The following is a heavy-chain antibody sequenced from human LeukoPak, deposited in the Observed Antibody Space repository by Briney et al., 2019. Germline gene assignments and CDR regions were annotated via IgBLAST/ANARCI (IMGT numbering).Heavy chain of an antibody. CDR2: IIPIFGTA. V-gene: IGHV1-69*01. Sequence: GSSVKVSCKASGGTFSSYASSWVRQAPGQGLEWMGGIIPIFGTANYAQKFQGSVTITADESTSTAYMELSSLRSEDTAVYYCARDRGYYYDSSGYYPYNWFDPWGQGTLVTVSS. D-gene: IGHD3-22*01. J-gene: IGHJ5*02. CDR1: GGTFSSYA. CDR3: ARDRGYYYDSSGYYPYNWFDP.